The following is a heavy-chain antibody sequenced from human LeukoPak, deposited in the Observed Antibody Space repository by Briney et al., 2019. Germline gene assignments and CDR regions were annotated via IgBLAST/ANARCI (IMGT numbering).Heavy chain of an antibody. D-gene: IGHD1-26*01. V-gene: IGHV3-15*01. CDR1: GFTFTNAW. CDR2: IKSKTDGGTT. Sequence: KTGGSLRLSCSASGFTFTNAWMSWVRQAPGKGLEWVGRIKSKTDGGTTDYAAPVKGRFSNSRDDSKNTLYLQMNSLKSEDTAVYYCQGGRFWGQGTLVTVSS. CDR3: QGGRF. J-gene: IGHJ4*02.